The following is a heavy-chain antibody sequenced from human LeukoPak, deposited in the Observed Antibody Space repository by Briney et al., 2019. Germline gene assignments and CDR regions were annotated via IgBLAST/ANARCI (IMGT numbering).Heavy chain of an antibody. V-gene: IGHV3-30-3*01. Sequence: GGSLRLSCAASGFTFSSYAMSWVRQAPGKGLEWVALISSDGSNKYYADSVKGRFTISRDNSKNTMYVQMNSLRAEDTAVYYCATERLDWGQGTLVTVSS. CDR2: ISSDGSNK. J-gene: IGHJ4*02. CDR3: ATERLD. D-gene: IGHD3-9*01. CDR1: GFTFSSYA.